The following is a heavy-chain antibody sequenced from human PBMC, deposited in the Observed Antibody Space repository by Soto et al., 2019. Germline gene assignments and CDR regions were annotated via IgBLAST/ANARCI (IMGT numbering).Heavy chain of an antibody. V-gene: IGHV1-18*01. Sequence: QVQLVQSGAEVKKPGASVRVSCKASGYIFNHYGIGWVRQAPGQGLEWMGWISAYNGNTHYAGSLQGRVTMSTDTSTSTADMELRSLRSDDTAVYYCARGGKECTSTYCSYIYDGLEDWGQGTTVTVSS. CDR2: ISAYNGNT. CDR1: GYIFNHYG. J-gene: IGHJ6*02. CDR3: ARGGKECTSTYCSYIYDGLED. D-gene: IGHD2-2*01.